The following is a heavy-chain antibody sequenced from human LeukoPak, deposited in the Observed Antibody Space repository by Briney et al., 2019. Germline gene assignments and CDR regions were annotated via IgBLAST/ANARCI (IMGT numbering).Heavy chain of an antibody. D-gene: IGHD6-19*01. J-gene: IGHJ5*02. Sequence: GGSLRLSCAASGIIFSSDAMTWVRQASGKGLEWVSSINGGTTLYAASVEGRFTISRDSSKNTLFLQMNSLRAEDTAVYFCARCRRYTTGWCNWLDPWGQGTQVTVSS. V-gene: IGHV3-23*01. CDR1: GIIFSSDA. CDR3: ARCRRYTTGWCNWLDP. CDR2: INGGTT.